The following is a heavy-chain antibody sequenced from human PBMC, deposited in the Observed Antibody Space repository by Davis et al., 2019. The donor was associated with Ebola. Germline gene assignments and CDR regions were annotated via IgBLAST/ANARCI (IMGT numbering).Heavy chain of an antibody. Sequence: GGSLRLSCVASGFTFSSYAMSWVRQAPGKGLEWLSSISSSSGSSTYYADSVKGRFTISRDNSKNTLYLQMSSLRIEDTAVYYCVKGSITMTVVVYFDLWGQGTLVTVSP. CDR3: VKGSITMTVVVYFDL. D-gene: IGHD3-22*01. V-gene: IGHV3-23*01. CDR1: GFTFSSYA. J-gene: IGHJ4*02. CDR2: ISSSSGSST.